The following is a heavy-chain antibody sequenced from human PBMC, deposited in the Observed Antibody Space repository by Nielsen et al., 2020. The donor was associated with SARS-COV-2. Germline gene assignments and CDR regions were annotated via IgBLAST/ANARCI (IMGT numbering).Heavy chain of an antibody. CDR2: ISYDGREK. Sequence: GGSLRLSCAASGFPFMRYAMSWVRQAPGKGLEWVAVISYDGREKSYTDSVKGRFTISRDNSNNTLYLQMTRLSSEDTGMYYCAKDREMVSTDYFDYWGQGTLVTVSP. CDR3: AKDREMVSTDYFDY. CDR1: GFPFMRYA. J-gene: IGHJ4*02. V-gene: IGHV3-30*18. D-gene: IGHD2-8*01.